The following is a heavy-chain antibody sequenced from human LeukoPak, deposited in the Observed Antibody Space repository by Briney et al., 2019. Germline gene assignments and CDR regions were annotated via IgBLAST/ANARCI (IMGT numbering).Heavy chain of an antibody. CDR1: GFTFSSYG. D-gene: IGHD2-15*01. J-gene: IGHJ6*03. CDR3: AALHYYYYMDV. CDR2: IWYDGSNK. V-gene: IGHV3-33*01. Sequence: GGSLRLSCAASGFTFSSYGMHWVRQAPGKGLEWVAVIWYDGSNKYYADSVKGRFTISRDNSKNTLYLQMNSLRAEDTAVYYCAALHYYYYMDVWGKGTTVTVSS.